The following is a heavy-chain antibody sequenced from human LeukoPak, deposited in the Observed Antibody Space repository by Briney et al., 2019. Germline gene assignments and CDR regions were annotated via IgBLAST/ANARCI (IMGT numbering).Heavy chain of an antibody. CDR1: GSSISSYY. CDR2: IYYIGTT. J-gene: IGHJ3*02. CDR3: ARCVRRNAFDI. V-gene: IGHV4-59*01. Sequence: SETLSLTCTVCGSSISSYYWNWIRQPPGEGLEWIGYIYYIGTTNYNPSLKSRVTISVDTSKNQFSLKLSSVTAADTAVYYCARCVRRNAFDIWGQGTMVTVSS. D-gene: IGHD5/OR15-5a*01.